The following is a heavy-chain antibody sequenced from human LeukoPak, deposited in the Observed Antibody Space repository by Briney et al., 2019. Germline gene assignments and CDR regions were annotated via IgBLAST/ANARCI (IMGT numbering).Heavy chain of an antibody. J-gene: IGHJ4*02. D-gene: IGHD4-17*01. CDR3: ARGSDFGDC. CDR2: IYISGTT. V-gene: IGHV4-59*01. Sequence: PSETLSLTCTVPGGSISTYYWSWIRQPPGKGLEWIGYIYISGTTNYNPPLKSRVTMSVDTSKNQLSMKLSSVTAADTAVYYCARGSDFGDCWGQGTLVTVSS. CDR1: GGSISTYY.